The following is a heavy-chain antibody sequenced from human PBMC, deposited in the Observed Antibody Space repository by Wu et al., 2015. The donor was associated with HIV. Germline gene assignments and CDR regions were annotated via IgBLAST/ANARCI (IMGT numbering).Heavy chain of an antibody. CDR1: GDTFIIYY. Sequence: QVQLVQSGAEVKKPGASVKVSCKASGDTFIIYYIHWVRQAPGQGLEWMGVINPSGGSTTYAQKLQGRVTMTRDTSTNTVYMELSSLRSEDTAVYYCARDWVTPWGQGTLVTVSS. CDR3: ARDWVTP. J-gene: IGHJ5*02. V-gene: IGHV1-46*01. CDR2: INPSGGST. D-gene: IGHD2-21*02.